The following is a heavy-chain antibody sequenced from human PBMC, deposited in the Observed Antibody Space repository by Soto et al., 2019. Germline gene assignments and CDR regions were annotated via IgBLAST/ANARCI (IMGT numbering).Heavy chain of an antibody. CDR2: IIPIFGTA. D-gene: IGHD3-10*01. Sequence: QVQLVQSGAEVKKPGSSVKVSCKASGGTFSSYAISWVRQAPGQGLEWMGGIIPIFGTANYAQKFQGRVTIIADESTSTAYMELSSLRSEDTAVYYCARGQKTYYYGSGSPPMDYWGQGTLVTVSS. V-gene: IGHV1-69*01. J-gene: IGHJ4*02. CDR3: ARGQKTYYYGSGSPPMDY. CDR1: GGTFSSYA.